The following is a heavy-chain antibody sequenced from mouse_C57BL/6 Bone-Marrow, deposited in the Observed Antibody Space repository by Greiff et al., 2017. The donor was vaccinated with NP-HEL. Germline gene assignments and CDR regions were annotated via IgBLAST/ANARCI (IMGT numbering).Heavy chain of an antibody. Sequence: VQLQQSGAELVKPGASVKMSCKASGYTFTSYWITWVKQRPGQGLAWIGDISPGSGSTNYNEKFKSKATLTVDTSSSTAYMQLSSLTSEDSAVYYCPITTVGEYYFDYWGQGTTLTVSS. D-gene: IGHD1-1*01. CDR3: PITTVGEYYFDY. CDR1: GYTFTSYW. CDR2: ISPGSGST. J-gene: IGHJ2*01. V-gene: IGHV1-55*01.